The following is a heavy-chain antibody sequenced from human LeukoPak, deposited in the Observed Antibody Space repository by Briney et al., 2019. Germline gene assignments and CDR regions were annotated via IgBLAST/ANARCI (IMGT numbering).Heavy chain of an antibody. CDR3: ARPYSGYDEYYFDY. CDR2: IKQDGSEK. J-gene: IGHJ4*02. CDR1: GFTFSSYW. Sequence: GGSLRLSCAASGFTFSSYWISWVRQAPGKGLEWVANIKQDGSEKYYVDSVKGRFTISRDNAKNSLYLQMNSLRAEDTAVYYCARPYSGYDEYYFDYWGQGTLVTVSS. V-gene: IGHV3-7*01. D-gene: IGHD5-12*01.